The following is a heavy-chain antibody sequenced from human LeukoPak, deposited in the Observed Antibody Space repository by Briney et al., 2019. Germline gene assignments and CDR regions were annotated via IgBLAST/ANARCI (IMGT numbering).Heavy chain of an antibody. CDR1: GFTFSSYW. V-gene: IGHV3-74*01. D-gene: IGHD5-12*01. Sequence: GGSLRLSCAASGFTFSSYWMHWVRQAPGKGLVWVSRINSDGSSTSYADSVKGRFTISRDNAKNTLYLQMNSLRAEDTAVYYCARRVATIHMLAYYYGMDVWGQGTTVTVSS. J-gene: IGHJ6*02. CDR3: ARRVATIHMLAYYYGMDV. CDR2: INSDGSST.